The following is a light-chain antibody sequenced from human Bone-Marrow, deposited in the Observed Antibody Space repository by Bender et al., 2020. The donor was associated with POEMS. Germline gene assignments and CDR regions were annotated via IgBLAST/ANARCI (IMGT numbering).Light chain of an antibody. J-gene: IGLJ3*02. Sequence: QSVVTQPPSLSEAPRQRVTISCSGSSSNIGNHGVNWYQQLPGEAPKLLIYYDDLLTPGVSDRFSASKSGTSASLAISEHQSEDEALDYCSAWDDSLSGRVFGGGNKLTV. V-gene: IGLV1-36*01. CDR3: SAWDDSLSGRV. CDR1: SSNIGNHG. CDR2: YDD.